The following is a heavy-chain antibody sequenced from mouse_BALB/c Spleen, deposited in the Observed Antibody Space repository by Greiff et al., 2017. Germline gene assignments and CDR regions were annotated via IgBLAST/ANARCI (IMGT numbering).Heavy chain of an antibody. J-gene: IGHJ3*01. CDR2: ISSGGST. D-gene: IGHD2-3*01. CDR1: GFTFSSYA. V-gene: IGHV5-6-5*01. CDR3: ARGLYDGYPG. Sequence: EVQVVESGGGLVKPGGSLKLSCAASGFTFSSYAMSWVRQTPEKRLEWVASISSGGSTYYPDSVKGRFTISRDNARNILYLQMSSLRSEDTAMYYCARGLYDGYPGWGQGTLVTVSA.